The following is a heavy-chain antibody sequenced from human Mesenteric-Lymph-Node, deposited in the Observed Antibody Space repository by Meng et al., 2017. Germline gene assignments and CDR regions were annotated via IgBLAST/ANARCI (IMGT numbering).Heavy chain of an antibody. D-gene: IGHD5-18*01. CDR2: IYYSGST. Sequence: QLQLPVSGPGLVKPSATLPLPLPVSGGSISSSSYYWGWIRQPPGKGLELIGHIYYSGSTSYNPSLKSRVTISVDTSNNQFSLKLSSVTAADTAVYYCARVGWRQWSFDLWGRGTLVTVSS. CDR1: GGSISSSSYY. J-gene: IGHJ2*01. CDR3: ARVGWRQWSFDL. V-gene: IGHV4-30-4*08.